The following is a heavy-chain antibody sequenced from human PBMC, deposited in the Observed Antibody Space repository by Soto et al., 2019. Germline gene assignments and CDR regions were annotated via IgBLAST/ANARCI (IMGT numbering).Heavy chain of an antibody. D-gene: IGHD3-10*01. J-gene: IGHJ6*03. Sequence: EGQLVESGGGLVQPGDSLRLSCAASGFTFNTYWMTWVRQAPGKGLEWVANIGLDGSEKHYVDSVKGRFTISRDNAKNSLYLQMNFLRAEDTAIYSCARGGSDMDVWGKGTTVTVSS. CDR2: IGLDGSEK. V-gene: IGHV3-7*01. CDR3: ARGGSDMDV. CDR1: GFTFNTYW.